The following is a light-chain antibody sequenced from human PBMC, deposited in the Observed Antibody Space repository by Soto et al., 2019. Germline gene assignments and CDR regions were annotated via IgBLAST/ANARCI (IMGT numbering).Light chain of an antibody. CDR2: GAS. CDR1: QSVSSN. J-gene: IGKJ5*01. V-gene: IGKV3-15*01. Sequence: EMVLTQSPGTLSLSPGERATLSCRASQSVSSNYLAWYQKKPGQAPRLLSYGASSRATGIPARFSGSGSGTEFTLTISSLQSADFAVYYCQQYNNWPPITFGQGTRLEIK. CDR3: QQYNNWPPIT.